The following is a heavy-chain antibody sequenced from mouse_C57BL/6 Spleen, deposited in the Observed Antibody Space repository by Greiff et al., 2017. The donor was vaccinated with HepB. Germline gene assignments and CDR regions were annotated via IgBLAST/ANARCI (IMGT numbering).Heavy chain of an antibody. Sequence: QVQLQQSGAELARPGASVKLSCKASGYTFTSYGISWVKQRPGQGLEWIGEIYPRSGNTYYNEKFKGKATLTADKSSSTAYMELRSLTSEDSAVYFCARSVDYGSSYYYAMDYWGQGTSVTVSS. CDR2: IYPRSGNT. CDR1: GYTFTSYG. CDR3: ARSVDYGSSYYYAMDY. J-gene: IGHJ4*01. V-gene: IGHV1-81*01. D-gene: IGHD1-1*01.